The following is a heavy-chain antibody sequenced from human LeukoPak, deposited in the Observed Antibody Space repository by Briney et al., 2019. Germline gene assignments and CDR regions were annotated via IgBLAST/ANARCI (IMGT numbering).Heavy chain of an antibody. CDR2: IRDTASII. CDR3: ASALSVLGAFDI. Sequence: PGGSLRLSCAASGFTFSYSYMTWIRQAPGKGLEWVSYIRDTASIIYYADSVKGRFTISRDSAKNSLYLQMNSLRAEDTAVYYCASALSVLGAFDIWGQGTMVTVSS. D-gene: IGHD1-14*01. CDR1: GFTFSYSY. V-gene: IGHV3-11*04. J-gene: IGHJ3*02.